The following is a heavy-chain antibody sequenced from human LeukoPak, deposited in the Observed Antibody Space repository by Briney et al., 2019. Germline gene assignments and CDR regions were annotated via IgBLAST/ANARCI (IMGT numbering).Heavy chain of an antibody. CDR2: IYSGGNT. V-gene: IGHV3-53*01. J-gene: IGHJ4*02. CDR3: ARRAGEYSHPYDY. CDR1: GFTVSSNS. D-gene: IGHD4-17*01. Sequence: PGGSLRLSCTVSGFTVSSNSMSWVRQAPGKGLEWVSLIYSGGNTPYSDSVKGRFTISRDNSKNTLYLQMNSLRADDTAVYYCARRAGEYSHPYDYWGQGTLVTVSS.